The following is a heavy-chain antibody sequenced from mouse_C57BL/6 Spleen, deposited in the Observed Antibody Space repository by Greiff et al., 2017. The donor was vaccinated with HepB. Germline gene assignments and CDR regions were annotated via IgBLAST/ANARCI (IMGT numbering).Heavy chain of an antibody. Sequence: VQLQQSGGDLVKPGGSLKLSCAASGFTFSSYGMSWVRQTPDKRLEWVATISSGGSYTYYPDSVKGRFTFSRDNAKNTLYLQMSSLKSEDTAMYYCARIYYYGSSFDYWGQGTTLTVSS. CDR2: ISSGGSYT. V-gene: IGHV5-6*01. J-gene: IGHJ2*01. CDR3: ARIYYYGSSFDY. D-gene: IGHD1-1*01. CDR1: GFTFSSYG.